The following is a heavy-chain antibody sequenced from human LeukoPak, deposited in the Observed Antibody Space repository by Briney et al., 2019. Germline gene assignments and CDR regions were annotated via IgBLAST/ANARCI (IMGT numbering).Heavy chain of an antibody. CDR1: GGSISSGDYY. CDR2: IYYSGST. Sequence: SETLSLTCTVSGGSISSGDYYWSWIRQPPGKGLEWIGYIYYSGSTYYNPSLKSRVTISVDTSKNQFSLKLSSVTAADTAVYYCARDWRTATSGLWGQGTLVTVSS. CDR3: ARDWRTATSGL. V-gene: IGHV4-30-4*08. D-gene: IGHD1-1*01. J-gene: IGHJ4*02.